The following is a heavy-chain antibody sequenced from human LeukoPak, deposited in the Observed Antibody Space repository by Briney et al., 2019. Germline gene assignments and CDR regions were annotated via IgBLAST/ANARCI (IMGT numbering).Heavy chain of an antibody. D-gene: IGHD5-12*01. CDR1: GFKFSDHY. J-gene: IGHJ4*02. CDR2: SRNKASSYTT. CDR3: ARDLYSGYDRGVVDY. V-gene: IGHV3-72*01. Sequence: PGGSLRLSCAASGFKFSDHYIDWVRQAPGKGLEWVGRSRNKASSYTTEYAASVEGRFTISRDVSESSLYLQMNSLRTEDTAVYYCARDLYSGYDRGVVDYWGQGTLVSVSS.